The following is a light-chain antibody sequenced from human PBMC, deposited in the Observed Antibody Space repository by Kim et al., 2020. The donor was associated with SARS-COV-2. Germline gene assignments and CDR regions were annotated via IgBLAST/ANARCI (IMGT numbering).Light chain of an antibody. CDR1: GVGSKG. J-gene: IGLJ2*01. CDR3: QVWDNGSDHVI. Sequence: APGETAVITWGGEGVGSKGVNWYGQRPGQAPVLVSYYDSVRPSGIPERFSGSKSGNTATLTISRSEAGDEADYYCQVWDNGSDHVIFGGGTQLTVL. V-gene: IGLV3-21*04. CDR2: YDS.